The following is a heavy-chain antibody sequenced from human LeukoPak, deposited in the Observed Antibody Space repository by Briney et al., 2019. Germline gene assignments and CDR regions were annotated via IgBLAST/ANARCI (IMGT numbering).Heavy chain of an antibody. Sequence: GGSLRLSCAASGFTFSSYWMSWVRQAPGKGLEWVANIKQDGSEKYYVDSVKGRFTISRDNAKNSLYLQMNSLRAEDTAVYYCASRGDTAMVNYYYYYYMDVWGKGTTVTASS. CDR2: IKQDGSEK. CDR1: GFTFSSYW. V-gene: IGHV3-7*01. J-gene: IGHJ6*03. D-gene: IGHD5-18*01. CDR3: ASRGDTAMVNYYYYYYMDV.